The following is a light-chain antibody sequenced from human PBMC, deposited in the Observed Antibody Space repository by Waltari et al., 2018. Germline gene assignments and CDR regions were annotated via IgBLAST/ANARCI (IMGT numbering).Light chain of an antibody. V-gene: IGKV3-15*01. CDR2: GAS. J-gene: IGKJ3*01. CDR3: KLINDWRPGT. Sequence: EIVMTQSPATLSVSQGERATLSCRASQSVSSKLAWYQQKPGQAPRLLIYGASTRATGIPDWFGGSGSGTEFTLTVGCSLSRYFAIYVCKLINDWRPGTFG. CDR1: QSVSSK.